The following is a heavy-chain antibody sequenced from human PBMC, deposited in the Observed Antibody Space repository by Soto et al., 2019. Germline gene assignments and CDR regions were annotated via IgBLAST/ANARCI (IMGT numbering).Heavy chain of an antibody. J-gene: IGHJ6*02. CDR2: INHSGST. CDR1: GGSFSGYY. D-gene: IGHD3-10*01. CDR3: ARAGQRPHYYGWGSYYSYYYYGMDV. V-gene: IGHV4-34*01. Sequence: SETLSLTCAVYGGSFSGYYWSWIRQPPGKGLEWIGEINHSGSTNYNPSLKSRVTISVDTSKNQFSLKLSSVTAADTAVYYCARAGQRPHYYGWGSYYSYYYYGMDVWGQGTTVTV.